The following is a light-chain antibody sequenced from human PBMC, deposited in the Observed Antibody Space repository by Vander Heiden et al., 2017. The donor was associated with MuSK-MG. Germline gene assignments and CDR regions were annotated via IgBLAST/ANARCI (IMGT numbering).Light chain of an antibody. Sequence: IQMTQSPSSLSTSVGDRVIITCRASQSISTYLNWYQHKPGKAPKLLISVAASLQRGVPSRFSGSGAGTDFTLTISRLQPEDFATYYCQQTYSSPYTFGQGTKLEIK. V-gene: IGKV1-39*01. J-gene: IGKJ2*01. CDR1: QSISTY. CDR2: VAA. CDR3: QQTYSSPYT.